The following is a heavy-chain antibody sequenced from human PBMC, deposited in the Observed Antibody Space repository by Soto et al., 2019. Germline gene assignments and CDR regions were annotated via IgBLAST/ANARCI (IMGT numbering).Heavy chain of an antibody. CDR1: GFTFSSYS. Sequence: PGGSLRLSCAASGFTFSSYSMNWVRQAPGKGLEWVSSISSSSSYIYYADSVKGRFTISRDNAKNSLYLQMNSLRAEDTAVYYCARGGYSGGYLLNYYYYYGMDVWGQGTTVTVS. V-gene: IGHV3-21*01. D-gene: IGHD1-26*01. CDR3: ARGGYSGGYLLNYYYYYGMDV. J-gene: IGHJ6*02. CDR2: ISSSSSYI.